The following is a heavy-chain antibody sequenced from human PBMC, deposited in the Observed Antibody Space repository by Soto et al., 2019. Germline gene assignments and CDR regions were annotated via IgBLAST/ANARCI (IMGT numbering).Heavy chain of an antibody. CDR3: ATHRSVSSRYFR. V-gene: IGHV3-23*01. CDR2: ISGSGGST. D-gene: IGHD3-22*01. Sequence: GGSLRLSCAASGFTFSSYAMSWVRQAPGKGLEWVSAISGSGGSTYYADSVKGRFTISRDNSKNTPYLQMNGLRAEDTAVYYCATHRSVSSRYFRWGQATLVTVSS. J-gene: IGHJ4*02. CDR1: GFTFSSYA.